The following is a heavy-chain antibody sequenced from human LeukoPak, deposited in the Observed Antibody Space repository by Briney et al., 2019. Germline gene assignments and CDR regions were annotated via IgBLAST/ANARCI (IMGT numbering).Heavy chain of an antibody. CDR2: IKQDGSEK. Sequence: GGSLRLSCAASGFTFSSYWMSWVRQAPGKGLEWVANIKQDGSEKYYVDSVKGRFTISRDNAKNSLYLQMNSLRAGDTAVYYCARDNSNPRDYYYYGMDVWGQGTTVTVSS. CDR1: GFTFSSYW. J-gene: IGHJ6*02. CDR3: ARDNSNPRDYYYYGMDV. V-gene: IGHV3-7*01. D-gene: IGHD4-11*01.